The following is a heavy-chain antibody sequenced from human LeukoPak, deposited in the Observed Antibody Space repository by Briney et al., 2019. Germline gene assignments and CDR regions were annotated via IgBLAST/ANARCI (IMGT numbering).Heavy chain of an antibody. CDR3: ARDRGYYDSSDY. J-gene: IGHJ4*02. Sequence: SQTLSLTCSVSGGSISSSNYYWSWIRQPAGKGLEWIGRIYTSESTNYNPSLKSRVTISVDTSRNQFSLKLSSVTAADTAVYYCARDRGYYDSSDYWGQGTLVTVSS. CDR1: GGSISSSNYY. D-gene: IGHD3-22*01. V-gene: IGHV4-61*02. CDR2: IYTSEST.